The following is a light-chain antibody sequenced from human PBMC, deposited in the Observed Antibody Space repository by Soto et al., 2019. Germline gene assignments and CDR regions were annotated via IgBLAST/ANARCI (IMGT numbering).Light chain of an antibody. V-gene: IGLV2-14*01. CDR1: SSDVGGYNY. CDR3: SSYTRSSPLV. Sequence: QSALTQPASVSGSPGRSITISCNGTSSDVGGYNYVSWSQQHPVKAPKLMIYEVINRPSGVSNRFSGSKSGNTASLTISGLQAEDEADYYCSSYTRSSPLVFGNGTKVTV. J-gene: IGLJ1*01. CDR2: EVI.